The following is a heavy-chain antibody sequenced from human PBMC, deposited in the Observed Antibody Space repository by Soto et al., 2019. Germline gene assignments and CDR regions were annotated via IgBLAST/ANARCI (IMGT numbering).Heavy chain of an antibody. CDR1: GFTVSSIY. D-gene: IGHD6-6*01. J-gene: IGHJ4*02. CDR3: ARGVAGRPVVLDS. V-gene: IGHV3-66*01. Sequence: EVQLVESGGGLVQPGGSLRLSCAVSGFTVSSIYMSWVRQAPGKALEWVSVLYAGTSTYYADSVKGRFSISRDNSKNTLYLQMNSLRAEDTAVYYCARGVAGRPVVLDSWGQGTLFTVSS. CDR2: LYAGTST.